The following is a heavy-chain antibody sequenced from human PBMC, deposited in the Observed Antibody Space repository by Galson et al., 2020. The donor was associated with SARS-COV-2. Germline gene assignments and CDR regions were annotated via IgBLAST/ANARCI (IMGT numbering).Heavy chain of an antibody. CDR1: GLAFSTYA. V-gene: IGHV3-30-3*01. J-gene: IGHJ3*02. CDR2: ISYDGSNE. CDR3: ARDGAGFYAFDI. D-gene: IGHD3-3*01. Sequence: EGSLRLSCAASGLAFSTYALHWVRQAPGKGLEWVAVISYDGSNEYYADSVKGRFTISRDNSKNALYLQMNSLRAEDTAVYYCARDGAGFYAFDIWGQGTMGAVSS.